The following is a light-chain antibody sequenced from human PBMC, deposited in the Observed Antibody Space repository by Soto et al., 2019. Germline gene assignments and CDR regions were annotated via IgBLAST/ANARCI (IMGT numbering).Light chain of an antibody. V-gene: IGKV1-33*01. CDR2: DAS. Sequence: DIQMSQYTSSLSASVGDRVTITCHGSQDSINHLSWYQQKPGKPPQLLIYDASNVNTGVPSRFRASGSGTDFTFIISSLQPEDIATYYCQQYDNLPPIPFGQGTRLEIK. J-gene: IGKJ5*01. CDR3: QQYDNLPPIP. CDR1: QDSINH.